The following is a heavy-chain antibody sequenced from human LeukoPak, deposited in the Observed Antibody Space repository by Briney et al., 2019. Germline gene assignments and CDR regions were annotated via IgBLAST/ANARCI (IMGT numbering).Heavy chain of an antibody. CDR1: GGSFSGYY. D-gene: IGHD3-10*01. CDR2: INHSGST. Sequence: PSETLSLTCAVYGGSFSGYYWSWIRQPPGKGLEWIGEINHSGSTNYNPSLKSRVTISVDTSKNQFSLKLSSVTAVDTAVYYCARRRHYYGSGSPFDYWGQGTLVTVSS. V-gene: IGHV4-34*01. CDR3: ARRRHYYGSGSPFDY. J-gene: IGHJ4*02.